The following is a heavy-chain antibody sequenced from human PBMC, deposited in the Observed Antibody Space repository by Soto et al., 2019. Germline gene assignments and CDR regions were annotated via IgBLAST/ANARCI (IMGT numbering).Heavy chain of an antibody. CDR2: IRKKTSGGTA. CDR3: TRDLLGGPAFDI. CDR1: GFTFGDYA. D-gene: IGHD3-16*01. Sequence: EVQLVESGGGLVQPGRSLRLSCTASGFTFGDYAVSWLRQAPGKGLEWLRFIRKKTSGGTAEYDASVRGRFILSRDESNSIAYLQMNSLKTEDTAVYYCTRDLLGGPAFDIWGQGTMGTVSS. V-gene: IGHV3-49*03. J-gene: IGHJ3*02.